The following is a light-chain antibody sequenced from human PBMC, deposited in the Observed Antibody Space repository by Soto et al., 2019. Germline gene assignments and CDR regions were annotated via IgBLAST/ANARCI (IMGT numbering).Light chain of an antibody. CDR1: SGHSSYA. Sequence: QSVLTQSPSASASLGASVKLTCTLSSGHSSYAIAGHQQQPEKGPRHLMKLNSDGSHSKGDGLPAGLSCSSYGADPYLPISSLHSADEADYYCQSWGTGIHEVFGGGTKLTVL. CDR3: QSWGTGIHEV. CDR2: LNSDGSH. J-gene: IGLJ2*01. V-gene: IGLV4-69*01.